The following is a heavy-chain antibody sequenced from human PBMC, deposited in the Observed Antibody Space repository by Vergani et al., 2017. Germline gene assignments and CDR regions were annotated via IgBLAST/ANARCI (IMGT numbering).Heavy chain of an antibody. J-gene: IGHJ5*02. D-gene: IGHD3-22*01. V-gene: IGHV3-48*01. Sequence: EVQLVESGGGLVQPGGSLRLSCAASGFTLSLYSMNWVRQAPGKGLEWVSYISSSSSTIYYADSVKDRFTISRDKAKNSLYLQRNSLRAEDTAVYYCARAYESSGNYRATSLLDPWGQGTLVTVSS. CDR3: ARAYESSGNYRATSLLDP. CDR1: GFTLSLYS. CDR2: ISSSSSTI.